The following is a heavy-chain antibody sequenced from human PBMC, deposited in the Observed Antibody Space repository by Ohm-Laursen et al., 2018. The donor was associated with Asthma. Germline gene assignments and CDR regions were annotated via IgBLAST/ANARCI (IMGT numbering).Heavy chain of an antibody. Sequence: LSLTCTVSGGSISSGDYYWSWIRQPPGKGLEWIGYIYYSGSTYYNPSLKSRVTISVDASKNQFSLKLSSVTAADTAVYYCARVGADMGASFLDYWGQGTLVTVSS. CDR2: IYYSGST. CDR3: ARVGADMGASFLDY. CDR1: GGSISSGDYY. V-gene: IGHV4-30-4*01. D-gene: IGHD1-26*01. J-gene: IGHJ4*02.